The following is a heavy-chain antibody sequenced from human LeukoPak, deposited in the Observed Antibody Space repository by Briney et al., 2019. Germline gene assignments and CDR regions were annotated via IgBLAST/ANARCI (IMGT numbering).Heavy chain of an antibody. V-gene: IGHV3-11*04. CDR2: ISNSGSVS. D-gene: IGHD5-24*01. CDR1: GFTFSDYY. CDR3: ARDGSPEASINYFDT. J-gene: IGHJ5*02. Sequence: GGSLRLSCAASGFTFSDYYMSWIRQAPGKGLKWILYISNSGSVSYYADSVKGRFTISRDNAKNSLYLEMNSLSADDTALYYCARDGSPEASINYFDTWGQGTPVTVPS.